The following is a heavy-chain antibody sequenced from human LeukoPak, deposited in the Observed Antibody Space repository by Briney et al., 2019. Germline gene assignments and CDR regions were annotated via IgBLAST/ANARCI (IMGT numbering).Heavy chain of an antibody. CDR3: ARVPRLEWFDP. J-gene: IGHJ5*02. V-gene: IGHV4-31*03. D-gene: IGHD3-16*01. CDR1: GGSISSGGYY. Sequence: SETLSLTCTVSGGSISSGGYYWSWIRQHPGKGLEWIGYIYYSGSTYYNPSPKSRVTISVDTSKNQFSLKLSSVTAADTAVYYCARVPRLEWFDPWGQGTLVTVSS. CDR2: IYYSGST.